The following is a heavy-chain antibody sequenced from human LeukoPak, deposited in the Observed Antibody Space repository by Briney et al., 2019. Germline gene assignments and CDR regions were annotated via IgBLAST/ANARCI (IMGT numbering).Heavy chain of an antibody. J-gene: IGHJ4*02. CDR2: ISAYNGNT. CDR3: ARAKYYYGSGSHYPDY. CDR1: GYTFTSYG. D-gene: IGHD3-10*01. Sequence: GASVKVSCKASGYTFTSYGISWVRQAPGQGLEWMGWISAYNGNTNYAQKLQGRVTMTTDTSTSTAYMELRSLRSDDTAVYYCARAKYYYGSGSHYPDYWGQGTLVTVSS. V-gene: IGHV1-18*01.